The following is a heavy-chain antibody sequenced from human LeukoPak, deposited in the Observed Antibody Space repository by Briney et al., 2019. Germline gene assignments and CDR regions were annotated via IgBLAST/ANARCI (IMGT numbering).Heavy chain of an antibody. Sequence: PSETLSLTCTVSGGSIGTYYWSWIRQPPGKGLEGIGYIYYSGSTYYNPSLRSRVTISVDTSKNQFSLKLSSVTAADTAVYYCARSSEGRYYYDSSGFSYYYYYMDVWGKGTTVTISS. J-gene: IGHJ6*03. V-gene: IGHV4-59*01. CDR3: ARSSEGRYYYDSSGFSYYYYYMDV. CDR2: IYYSGST. CDR1: GGSIGTYY. D-gene: IGHD3-22*01.